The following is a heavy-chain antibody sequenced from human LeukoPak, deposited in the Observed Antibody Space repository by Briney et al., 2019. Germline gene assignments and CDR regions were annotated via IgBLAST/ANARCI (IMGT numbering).Heavy chain of an antibody. D-gene: IGHD6-19*01. Sequence: PGGSLRLSCAASEFTFSSYSMNWVRQAPGKGLEWVSSISSSSNIYYADSVKGRFAVSRDNAKNEMYLQMNSLRAEDTAVYYCARRTGMTLPGWLRVVDLWGQGTLVTVSS. J-gene: IGHJ5*02. CDR2: ISSSSNI. V-gene: IGHV3-21*01. CDR3: ARRTGMTLPGWLRVVDL. CDR1: EFTFSSYS.